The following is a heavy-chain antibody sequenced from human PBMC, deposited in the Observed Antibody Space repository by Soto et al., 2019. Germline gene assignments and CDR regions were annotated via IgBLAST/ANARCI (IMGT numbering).Heavy chain of an antibody. V-gene: IGHV4-59*01. CDR2: IYYSGST. Sequence: SETLSLTCTVSGGSISSYYWSWIRQPPGKGLEWIGYIYYSGSTNYNPSLKSRVTISVDTSKNQFSLKLSSVTAADTAVYYCATFSWVGATTGAFDIWGQGTMVAVSS. CDR3: ATFSWVGATTGAFDI. J-gene: IGHJ3*02. D-gene: IGHD1-26*01. CDR1: GGSISSYY.